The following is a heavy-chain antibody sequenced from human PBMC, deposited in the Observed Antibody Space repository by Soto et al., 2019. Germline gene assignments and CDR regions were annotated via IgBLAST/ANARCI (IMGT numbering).Heavy chain of an antibody. CDR3: ARGGRYNWNYVNYYYYGMDV. D-gene: IGHD1-7*01. J-gene: IGHJ6*02. CDR1: GGTFSSYA. Sequence: QVQLVQSGAEVKKPGSSVKVSCKASGGTFSSYAISWVRQAPGQGLEWMGGIIPIFGTANYAQKFQGRVTITADESTGTAYMELSSLRSEDTAVYYCARGGRYNWNYVNYYYYGMDVWGQGTTVTVSS. CDR2: IIPIFGTA. V-gene: IGHV1-69*01.